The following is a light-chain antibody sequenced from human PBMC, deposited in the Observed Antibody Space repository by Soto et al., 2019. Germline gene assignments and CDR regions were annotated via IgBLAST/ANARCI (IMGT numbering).Light chain of an antibody. Sequence: SYELTQPPSLSVAPGQTARITCGGNNIGTKNVHWYQQQPGQASVLVVYDDQDRPSGIPERFSGSNSGNTATLTISRVEAGDEADYYCQVWDNRGIFGGGTKLTVL. J-gene: IGLJ2*01. V-gene: IGLV3-21*02. CDR1: NIGTKN. CDR3: QVWDNRGI. CDR2: DDQ.